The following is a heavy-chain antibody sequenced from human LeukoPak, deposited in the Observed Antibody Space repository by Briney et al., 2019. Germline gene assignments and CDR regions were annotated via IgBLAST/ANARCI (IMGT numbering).Heavy chain of an antibody. CDR1: GGSISSYY. CDR3: ARDLKREGDIVAPSGDNWFDP. V-gene: IGHV4-59*12. CDR2: IYYSGST. D-gene: IGHD5-12*01. Sequence: SETLSLTCTVSGGSISSYYWSWIRQPPGKGLEWIGYIYYSGSTNYNPSLKSRVTISVDTSKNQFSLKLSSVTAADTAVYYCARDLKREGDIVAPSGDNWFDPWGQGTLVTVSS. J-gene: IGHJ5*02.